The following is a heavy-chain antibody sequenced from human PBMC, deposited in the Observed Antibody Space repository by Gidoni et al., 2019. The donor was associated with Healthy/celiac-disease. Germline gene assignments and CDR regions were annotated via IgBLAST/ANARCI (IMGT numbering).Heavy chain of an antibody. V-gene: IGHV3-48*02. Sequence: EVQLVESGGGLVQPGGSLRLSCAASGFTFSSYSMNWVRQAPGKGLEWVSYISSSSSTRYYAASVKGRFTISRDNAKNSLYLQMNSLRDEDTAVYYCARDLWVRGVIITFKRPYGMDVWGQGTTVTVSS. J-gene: IGHJ6*02. CDR1: GFTFSSYS. CDR3: ARDLWVRGVIITFKRPYGMDV. D-gene: IGHD3-10*01. CDR2: ISSSSSTR.